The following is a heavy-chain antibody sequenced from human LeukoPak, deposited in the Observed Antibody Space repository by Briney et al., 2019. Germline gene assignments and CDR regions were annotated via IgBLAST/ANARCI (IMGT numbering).Heavy chain of an antibody. CDR1: GFDFSIYA. J-gene: IGHJ6*03. D-gene: IGHD3-16*01. V-gene: IGHV3-21*01. CDR3: AREGDPPGFYYYHHLDV. CDR2: ISSGSSFQ. Sequence: TGGSLRPSCAASGFDFSIYAIDWVRQAPGRGLEWVSSISSGSSFQNYADSVKGRFTISRDNAKNSVYLQMNRLRAEDTAVYFCAREGDPPGFYYYHHLDVWGKGATVTVSS.